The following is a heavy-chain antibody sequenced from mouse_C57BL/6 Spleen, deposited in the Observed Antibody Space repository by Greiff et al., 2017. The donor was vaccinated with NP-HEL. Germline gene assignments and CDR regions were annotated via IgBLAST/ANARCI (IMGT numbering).Heavy chain of an antibody. CDR3: ARVYGYGYFDY. J-gene: IGHJ2*01. CDR2: INPNNGGT. D-gene: IGHD2-2*01. Sequence: EVQLQQSGPELVKPGASVKISCKASGYTFTDYYMNWVKQSHGKSLEWIGDINPNNGGTSYNQKFKGKATLTVDKSSSTAYMELRSLTSEDSAVYYCARVYGYGYFDYWGQGTALTVSS. CDR1: GYTFTDYY. V-gene: IGHV1-26*01.